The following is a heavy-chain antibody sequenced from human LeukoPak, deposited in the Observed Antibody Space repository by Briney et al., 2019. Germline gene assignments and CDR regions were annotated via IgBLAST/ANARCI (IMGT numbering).Heavy chain of an antibody. D-gene: IGHD3-9*01. Sequence: ASVKVSCKASGYTFTSYGISWVRQAPGQGLEWMGWISAYNGNTNYAQKLQGRVTMTTDTSTSTAYMELRSLRSDDTAVYYCARLDYDILTGYDPFDYWGQVTLVTVSS. CDR3: ARLDYDILTGYDPFDY. J-gene: IGHJ4*02. CDR1: GYTFTSYG. V-gene: IGHV1-18*01. CDR2: ISAYNGNT.